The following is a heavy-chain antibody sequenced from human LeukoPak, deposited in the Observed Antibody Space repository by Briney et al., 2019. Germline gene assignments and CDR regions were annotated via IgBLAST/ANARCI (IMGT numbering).Heavy chain of an antibody. CDR3: ARRVPLGYCSGGSCSRWFDP. Sequence: PSETLSLTCTVSGGSISGYYWSWIRQPPGKGLEWIGEINHSGSTNYNPSLKSRVTISVDTSKNQFSLKLSSVTAADTAVYYCARRVPLGYCSGGSCSRWFDPWGQGTLVTVSS. J-gene: IGHJ5*02. V-gene: IGHV4-34*01. CDR2: INHSGST. D-gene: IGHD2-15*01. CDR1: GGSISGYY.